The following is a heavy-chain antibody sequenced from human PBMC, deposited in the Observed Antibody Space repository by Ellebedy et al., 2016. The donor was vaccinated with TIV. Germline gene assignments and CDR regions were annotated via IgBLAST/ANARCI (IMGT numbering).Heavy chain of an antibody. Sequence: GGSLRLSCAGSGFTFSDYRMAWIRQAPREGLEWIAYIHSAGTSTYYADSVRGRFTISRDNANQTLYLQMDSLRGDDTAVYYCARGRIVARMFDPWGQGVLVSVSS. CDR2: IHSAGTST. CDR1: GFTFSDYR. D-gene: IGHD5-12*01. J-gene: IGHJ5*02. CDR3: ARGRIVARMFDP. V-gene: IGHV3-11*01.